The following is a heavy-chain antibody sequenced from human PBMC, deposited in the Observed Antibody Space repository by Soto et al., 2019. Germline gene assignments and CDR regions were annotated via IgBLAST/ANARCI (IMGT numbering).Heavy chain of an antibody. D-gene: IGHD2-15*01. Sequence: GGSLRLSCAASGFTFSSYSMNWVRQAPGKGLEWVSYISSSSSTIYYADSVKGRFTISRDNAKNSLYLQMNSLRDEDTAVYYCARVSSVVTEIQPFDYWGQGTLVTVSS. CDR3: ARVSSVVTEIQPFDY. CDR1: GFTFSSYS. J-gene: IGHJ4*02. V-gene: IGHV3-48*02. CDR2: ISSSSSTI.